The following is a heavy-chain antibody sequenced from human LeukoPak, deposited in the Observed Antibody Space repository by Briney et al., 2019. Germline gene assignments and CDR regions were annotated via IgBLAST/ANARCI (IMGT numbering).Heavy chain of an antibody. Sequence: GGSLRLSCAASEFTFSNYAMSWVRQAPGKGLEWVSAISGSGGSTYYADFVKGRFTISRDNSENTLYPQMNSLRAEDTAVYHCAKQTSRGYSYVSRPYFDYWGQGTLVTVSS. CDR1: EFTFSNYA. V-gene: IGHV3-23*01. D-gene: IGHD5-18*01. CDR3: AKQTSRGYSYVSRPYFDY. J-gene: IGHJ4*02. CDR2: ISGSGGST.